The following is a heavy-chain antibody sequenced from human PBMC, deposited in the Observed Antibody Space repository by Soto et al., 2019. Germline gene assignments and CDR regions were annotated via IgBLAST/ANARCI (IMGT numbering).Heavy chain of an antibody. CDR2: ISNSGNTI. CDR3: ARGRAGSSAYPIFQH. D-gene: IGHD3-22*01. Sequence: NPGGSLRLSCAASGFTFSDYYMSWIRQAPGKGLEWVSYISNSGNTIYYADSVKGRFTLSRDNAKNSLYLQMSSLRVEDTAVYYCARGRAGSSAYPIFQHWGQGTPVTVSS. V-gene: IGHV3-11*01. CDR1: GFTFSDYY. J-gene: IGHJ1*01.